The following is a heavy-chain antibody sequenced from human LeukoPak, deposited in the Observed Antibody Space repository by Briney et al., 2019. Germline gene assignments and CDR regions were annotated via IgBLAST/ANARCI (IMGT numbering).Heavy chain of an antibody. CDR1: GYTFTIHY. CDR3: ARDCSSTACQGPVLDF. CDR2: IHPSGGNP. D-gene: IGHD6-13*01. Sequence: ASVKVSCKSSGYTFTIHYVHWVRQAPGQGLEWMGIIHPSGGNPRSTENFQGRVTMTRDTSTSTVYLELRSLTSQDTAVYYCARDCSSTACQGPVLDFWGQGTLVTVSS. V-gene: IGHV1-46*01. J-gene: IGHJ4*02.